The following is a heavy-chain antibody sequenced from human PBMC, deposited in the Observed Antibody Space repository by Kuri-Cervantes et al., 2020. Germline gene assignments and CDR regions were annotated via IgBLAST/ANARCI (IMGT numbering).Heavy chain of an antibody. CDR1: GYTFTSYY. CDR3: ARRPLGSIWATGNGAFDI. J-gene: IGHJ3*02. D-gene: IGHD1-14*01. Sequence: ASVKVSCKASGYTFTSYYMHWVRQAPGQGLEWMGIINPSGGSTSYAQKFQGRVTMTRDTSTSTVYMELSSLRSEDTAVYYCARRPLGSIWATGNGAFDIWGQGTMVTVSS. V-gene: IGHV1-46*01. CDR2: INPSGGST.